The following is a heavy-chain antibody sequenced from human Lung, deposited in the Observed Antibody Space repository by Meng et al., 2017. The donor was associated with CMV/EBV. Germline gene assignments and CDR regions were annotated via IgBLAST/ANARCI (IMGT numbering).Heavy chain of an antibody. J-gene: IGHJ1*01. V-gene: IGHV4-4*02. Sequence: RAAGPPLLQPSGTLPLTWPVSVDTITNHNWGAWVRQPPGKGLEWIGEIPHRGSSAYNPSLKSRVSMSIDKSKNQFSLKLTSVTAADTAVYHCLRRSGGSVWGQGTLVTVSS. D-gene: IGHD3-10*01. CDR2: IPHRGSS. CDR1: VDTITNHNW. CDR3: LRRSGGSV.